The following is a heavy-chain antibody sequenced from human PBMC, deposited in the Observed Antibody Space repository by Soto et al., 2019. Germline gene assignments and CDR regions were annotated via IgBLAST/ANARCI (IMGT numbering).Heavy chain of an antibody. Sequence: GGSLRLSCAASGFTFSSYGMHWVRQAPGKGLEWVAVISYDGGNKYYADSVKGRFTISRDNSKNTLYLQMNSLRDEDTAVYYCAKAFGYSRSWYARNWFDPWGQGTLVTVSS. D-gene: IGHD6-13*01. V-gene: IGHV3-30*18. CDR1: GFTFSSYG. CDR3: AKAFGYSRSWYARNWFDP. J-gene: IGHJ5*02. CDR2: ISYDGGNK.